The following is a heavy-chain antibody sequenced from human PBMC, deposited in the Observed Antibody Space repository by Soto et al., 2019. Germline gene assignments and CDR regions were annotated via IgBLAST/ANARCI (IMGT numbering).Heavy chain of an antibody. D-gene: IGHD4-17*01. J-gene: IGHJ4*02. CDR1: GGSISSSSYY. CDR2: IYYSGST. CDR3: ARRDTTVTTVDC. Sequence: SETLSLTCTVSGGSISSSSYYWGWIRQPPGKGLEWIGNIYYSGSTYYNPSLKSRVTISVDTSKNQFSLKLSSVTAADTAVYYCARRDTTVTTVDCWGQGTLVTVSS. V-gene: IGHV4-39*01.